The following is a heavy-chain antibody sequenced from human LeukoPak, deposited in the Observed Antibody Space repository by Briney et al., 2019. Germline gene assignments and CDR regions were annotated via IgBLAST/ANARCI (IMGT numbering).Heavy chain of an antibody. CDR1: GYTFTGYY. Sequence: ASVKVSCKASGYTFTGYYMHWVRQAPGQGLEWMGWINPNSGGTNYAQKFQGRVTMTRDTSISTAYMELSRLRSDDTAVYYCARVMDGDYVNYYYYGMDVWGQGTTVTVSS. J-gene: IGHJ6*02. D-gene: IGHD4-17*01. CDR2: INPNSGGT. V-gene: IGHV1-2*02. CDR3: ARVMDGDYVNYYYYGMDV.